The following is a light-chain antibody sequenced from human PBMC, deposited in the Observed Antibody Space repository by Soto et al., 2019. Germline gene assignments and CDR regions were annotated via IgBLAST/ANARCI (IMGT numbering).Light chain of an antibody. J-gene: IGKJ1*01. Sequence: EIVLTQSPGTLSLSPGERATLSCRASQSVSSIYLAWYQQKPGQAPRLLIYGASSRATGIPDMLSCSGSGTDFTITISRLEPEDFAVYYCQQYGSSRWTFGQWTKVEI. CDR2: GAS. CDR1: QSVSSIY. CDR3: QQYGSSRWT. V-gene: IGKV3-20*01.